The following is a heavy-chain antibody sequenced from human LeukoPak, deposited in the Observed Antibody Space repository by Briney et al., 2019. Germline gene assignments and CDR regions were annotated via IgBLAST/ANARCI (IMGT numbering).Heavy chain of an antibody. D-gene: IGHD5-18*01. CDR1: GFTVSNNY. CDR2: IYSGGTT. CDR3: ARDPPAVTANTYG. V-gene: IGHV3-66*01. J-gene: IGHJ4*02. Sequence: PGGSLRLSCAASGFTVSNNYMNWVRQAPGKGLEWVSLIYSGGTTYYADSVKGRFTISRDGSKNTLNLQMNSLRVEDTAVYYCARDPPAVTANTYGWGQGTLVTVSS.